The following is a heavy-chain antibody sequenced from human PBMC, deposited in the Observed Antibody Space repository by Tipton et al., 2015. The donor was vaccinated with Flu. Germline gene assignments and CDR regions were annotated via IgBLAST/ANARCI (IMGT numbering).Heavy chain of an antibody. CDR2: ISGSGSTI. CDR1: GSTFNNYY. V-gene: IGHV3-11*04. Sequence: SLRLSCAASGSTFNNYYMSWIRQAPGKGLEWVSYISGSGSTIYYADSVKGRFTISRDNARSSLYLQMNSLRDEDTALYYCARVGHDVVAFNYWGQGTLVTVSS. CDR3: ARVGHDVVAFNY. D-gene: IGHD3/OR15-3a*01. J-gene: IGHJ4*02.